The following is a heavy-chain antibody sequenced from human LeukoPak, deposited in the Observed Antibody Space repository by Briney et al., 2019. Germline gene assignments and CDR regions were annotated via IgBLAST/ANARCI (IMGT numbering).Heavy chain of an antibody. CDR1: GYTFTSYG. Sequence: ASVKVSCKASGYTFTSYGFSWVRQAPGQGLEWMAWISADKVNTNYAQKPQGRVTMSVDTSTSTAYMELRSLTSDDTAVYYCARGTRGRGDWYFDLWGRGTLVTVSS. D-gene: IGHD1-26*01. CDR2: ISADKVNT. V-gene: IGHV1-18*01. CDR3: ARGTRGRGDWYFDL. J-gene: IGHJ2*01.